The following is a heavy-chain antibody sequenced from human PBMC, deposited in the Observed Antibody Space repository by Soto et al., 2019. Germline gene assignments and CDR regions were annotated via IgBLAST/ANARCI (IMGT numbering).Heavy chain of an antibody. CDR1: GDSMTSGGHY. V-gene: IGHV4-39*07. J-gene: IGHJ4*01. CDR2: IYYTGDR. CDR3: ARGAPRPRDGPTYYHF. Sequence: SETLSLTCSASGDSMTSGGHYWGWVRNHPGTGLRWVGSIYYTGDRYFNPSLRRRFTVSMDTSKNEFSLKLTSVTSADTAVYFCARGAPRPRDGPTYYHFWRQGTLVAV. D-gene: IGHD1-26*01.